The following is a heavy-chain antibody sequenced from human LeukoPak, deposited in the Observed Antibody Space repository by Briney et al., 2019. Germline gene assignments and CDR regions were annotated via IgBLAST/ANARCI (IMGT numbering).Heavy chain of an antibody. CDR1: GGTFSSYA. V-gene: IGHV1-69*05. CDR3: ARDLRRDGYNYHYYYYMDV. Sequence: ASVKVSCKASGGTFSSYAISWVRQAPGQGLEWMGGIIPIFGTANYAQKFQGRVTITTDESTRTAYMELSSLRSEDTAVYYCARDLRRDGYNYHYYYYMDVWGKGTTVTVSS. CDR2: IIPIFGTA. D-gene: IGHD5-24*01. J-gene: IGHJ6*03.